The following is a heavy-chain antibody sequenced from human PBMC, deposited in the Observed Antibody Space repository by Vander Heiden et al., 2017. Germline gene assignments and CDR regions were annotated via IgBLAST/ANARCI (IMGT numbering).Heavy chain of an antibody. J-gene: IGHJ1*01. V-gene: IGHV1-2*02. CDR2: INPNSGGT. CDR1: GYTFTGTD. CDR3: AREALAATDSAEYFQH. Sequence: QVQLVQSGDAVKKPGASVKVSCKASGYTFTGTDMHWLRQAPGQGLEWMGWINPNSGGTNYAQNFQGRVTMTRDTSISTAYMELSRLRSDDTAVYDCAREALAATDSAEYFQHWGQGTLVTVSS. D-gene: IGHD2-15*01.